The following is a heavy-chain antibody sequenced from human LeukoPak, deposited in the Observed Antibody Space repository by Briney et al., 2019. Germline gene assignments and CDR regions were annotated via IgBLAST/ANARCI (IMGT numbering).Heavy chain of an antibody. CDR2: IYPGDSDT. D-gene: IGHD1-26*01. V-gene: IGHV5-51*01. CDR1: GYSFTSYW. J-gene: IGHJ4*02. Sequence: GASLKISCKGSGYSFTSYWIGWVRQMPGKRLEWMGIIYPGDSDTRYSPSFQGQVTISADKSISTAYLQWSSLKASDIAMYYRARLMGAYRSTDYWGQGTLVTVSS. CDR3: ARLMGAYRSTDY.